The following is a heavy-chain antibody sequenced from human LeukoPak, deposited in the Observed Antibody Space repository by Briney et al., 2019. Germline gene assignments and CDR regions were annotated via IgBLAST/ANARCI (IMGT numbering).Heavy chain of an antibody. V-gene: IGHV3-30*02. D-gene: IGHD6-13*01. Sequence: PGGSLRLSCAASGFTFSSYGMHWVRQAPGKGLEWVAFIRYDGSNKYYADSVKGRFTISRDNSKNTLYLQMNSLRAEDTAVYYCAKLRIAAAVPNYMDVWGKGTTVTVSS. CDR1: GFTFSSYG. J-gene: IGHJ6*03. CDR2: IRYDGSNK. CDR3: AKLRIAAAVPNYMDV.